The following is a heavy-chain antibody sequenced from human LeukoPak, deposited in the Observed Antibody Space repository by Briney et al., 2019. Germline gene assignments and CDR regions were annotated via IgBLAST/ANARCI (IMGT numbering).Heavy chain of an antibody. Sequence: GASVKVSCKASGYTFTGYYMHWVRQAPGQGLEWMGWINPNSGGTNYAQKFQGRVTMTRDTSISTAYMELSRLRSDDTAVYYCARVMTTVTTLGAFDIWGQGTMVPVSS. J-gene: IGHJ3*02. D-gene: IGHD4-11*01. CDR3: ARVMTTVTTLGAFDI. CDR1: GYTFTGYY. V-gene: IGHV1-2*02. CDR2: INPNSGGT.